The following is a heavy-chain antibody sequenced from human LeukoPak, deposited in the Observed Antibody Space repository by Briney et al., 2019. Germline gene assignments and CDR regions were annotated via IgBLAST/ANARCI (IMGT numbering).Heavy chain of an antibody. CDR2: INHSGST. CDR1: GGSFSGYY. Sequence: PSETLSLTCAVYGGSFSGYYWSWIRQPPGKGLEWIGEINHSGSTNYNPSLKSRVTISVDTSKNQFSLKLSSVTAADTAVYYCARLDPPWIRGEPTWGQGTLVTVSS. J-gene: IGHJ5*02. V-gene: IGHV4-34*01. CDR3: ARLDPPWIRGEPT. D-gene: IGHD3-16*01.